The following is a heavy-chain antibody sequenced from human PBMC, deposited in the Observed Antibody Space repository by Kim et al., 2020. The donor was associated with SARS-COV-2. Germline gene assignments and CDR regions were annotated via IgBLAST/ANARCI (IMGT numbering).Heavy chain of an antibody. J-gene: IGHJ4*02. V-gene: IGHV3-20*01. CDR1: GFTFDDYG. CDR3: ARVILAGIAIYYFDY. Sequence: GGSLRLSCAASGFTFDDYGMSWVRQAPGKGLEWVSGINWNGGSTGYADSVKGRFTISRDNAKNSLYLQMNSLRAEDTALYHCARVILAGIAIYYFDYWGQGTLVTVSS. D-gene: IGHD6-13*01. CDR2: INWNGGST.